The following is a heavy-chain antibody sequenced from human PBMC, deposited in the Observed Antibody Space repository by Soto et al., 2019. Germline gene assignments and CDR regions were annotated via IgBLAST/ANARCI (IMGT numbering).Heavy chain of an antibody. Sequence: RLSCAASGFTVSNNYMSWVRQAPGKGLEWVSLIYSGGSTYYADSVKGRFTISRDSSKNTLYLQMNSLRAEDTAMYYCAAYSHKGYWGQGTRVTVSS. CDR1: GFTVSNNY. V-gene: IGHV3-66*01. CDR2: IYSGGST. J-gene: IGHJ4*02. D-gene: IGHD3-16*01. CDR3: AAYSHKGY.